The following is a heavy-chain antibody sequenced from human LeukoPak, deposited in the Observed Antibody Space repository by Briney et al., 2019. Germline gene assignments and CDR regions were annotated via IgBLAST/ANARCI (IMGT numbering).Heavy chain of an antibody. CDR1: GFIFSDYA. D-gene: IGHD2/OR15-2a*01. J-gene: IGHJ4*02. V-gene: IGHV3-7*03. CDR2: IKQDGSEK. Sequence: PGGSLRLSCAAYGFIFSDYAMHWVRQAPGKGLEWVANIKQDGSEKYYVDSVKGRFTISRDNAKNSLYLQMNSLRAEDTAVYYCARDFLLDYWGQGTLVTVSS. CDR3: ARDFLLDY.